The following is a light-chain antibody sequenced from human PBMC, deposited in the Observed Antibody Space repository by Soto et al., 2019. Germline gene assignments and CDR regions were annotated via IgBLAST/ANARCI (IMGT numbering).Light chain of an antibody. Sequence: QSVLTQPPSVSGAPGQRVTISCTGSSSNIGAGYDVHWYQQLPGTAPKLLIYGNSNRPSGVPDRFSGSKSGTSASLAITGLQAEDEADYYCCSYAGSRTYLFGTGTKVTVL. CDR3: CSYAGSRTYL. V-gene: IGLV1-40*01. J-gene: IGLJ1*01. CDR1: SSNIGAGYD. CDR2: GNS.